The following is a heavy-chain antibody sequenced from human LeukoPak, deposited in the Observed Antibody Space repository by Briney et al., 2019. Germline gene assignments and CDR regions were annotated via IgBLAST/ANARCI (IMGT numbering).Heavy chain of an antibody. Sequence: GASVKVSCKASGYTFIDYYIHWVRQAPGQRLEWMGGIIPIFGTANYAQKFQGRVTITTDESTSTAYMELSSLRSEDTAVYYCAREIATTVTYNWFDPWGQGTLVTVSS. CDR2: IIPIFGTA. J-gene: IGHJ5*02. CDR1: GYTFIDYY. V-gene: IGHV1-69*05. CDR3: AREIATTVTYNWFDP. D-gene: IGHD4-17*01.